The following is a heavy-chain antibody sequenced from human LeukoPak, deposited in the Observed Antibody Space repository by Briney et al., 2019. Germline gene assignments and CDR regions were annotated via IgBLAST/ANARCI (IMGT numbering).Heavy chain of an antibody. Sequence: GASVKVSCKASGYTFTSYYMHWVRQAPGQGLEWMGGFDPEDGETIYAQKFQGRVTMTEDTSTDTAYMELSSLRSEDTAVYYCATDLAPAEKIGFSYWGQGTLVTVSS. D-gene: IGHD2-15*01. CDR1: GYTFTSYY. J-gene: IGHJ4*02. V-gene: IGHV1-24*01. CDR2: FDPEDGET. CDR3: ATDLAPAEKIGFSY.